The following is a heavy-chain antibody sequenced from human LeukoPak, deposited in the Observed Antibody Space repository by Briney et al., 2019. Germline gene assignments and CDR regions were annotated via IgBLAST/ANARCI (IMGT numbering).Heavy chain of an antibody. J-gene: IGHJ4*02. CDR2: INSDGSST. CDR1: GFTFSSYW. V-gene: IGHV3-74*01. CDR3: ARTDYDILTGYYTHFDY. D-gene: IGHD3-9*01. Sequence: PGGSLRLSCAASGFTFSSYWMHWVRQAPGKGLVWVSRINSDGSSTSYADSVKGRFTISRDNAKNTLYLQMNSLRAEDTAVYYCARTDYDILTGYYTHFDYWGQGTLVTVSS.